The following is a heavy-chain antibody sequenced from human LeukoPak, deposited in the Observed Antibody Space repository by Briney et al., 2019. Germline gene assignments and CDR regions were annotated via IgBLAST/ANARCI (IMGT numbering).Heavy chain of an antibody. D-gene: IGHD3-10*01. CDR3: ATLLVRGVIISY. J-gene: IGHJ4*02. V-gene: IGHV3-23*01. Sequence: GGSLRLSCAASGFTFSSYGMSWVRQAPGKGLEWVSAISGSGGSTYYADSVKGRFTISRDNSKNTLYLQMNSLRAEDTAVYYCATLLVRGVIISYWGQGTLVTVSS. CDR2: ISGSGGST. CDR1: GFTFSSYG.